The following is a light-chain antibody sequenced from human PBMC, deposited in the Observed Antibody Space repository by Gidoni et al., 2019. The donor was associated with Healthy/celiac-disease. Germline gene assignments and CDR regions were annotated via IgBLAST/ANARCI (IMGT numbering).Light chain of an antibody. CDR3: MQALQTPWT. J-gene: IGKJ1*01. Sequence: DIVMTHSPLSLPVTPGEPASISCRSSQSLLHSNGYNYLDWYRQKPGQSPQLLIYLGSNRASGVPDRFSGSGSGTDCTLKISRVEAEDVGVYYCMQALQTPWTFGQGTKVEIK. V-gene: IGKV2-28*01. CDR2: LGS. CDR1: QSLLHSNGYNY.